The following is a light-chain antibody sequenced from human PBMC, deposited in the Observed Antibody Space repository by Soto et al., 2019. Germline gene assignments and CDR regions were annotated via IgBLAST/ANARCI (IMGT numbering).Light chain of an antibody. Sequence: DIQMTQSPSSLSASVGDRVTITCRASQDISNYLAWYQQKPGKVPELLIYTASILQSGVPSRFSGSGSGTDFTLTISSLQPEDVATYYCQKYNSATFTFGPGTKVDIK. J-gene: IGKJ3*01. CDR1: QDISNY. CDR2: TAS. CDR3: QKYNSATFT. V-gene: IGKV1-27*01.